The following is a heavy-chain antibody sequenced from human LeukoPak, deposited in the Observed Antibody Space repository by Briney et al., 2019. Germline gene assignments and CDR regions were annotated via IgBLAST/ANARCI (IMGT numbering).Heavy chain of an antibody. CDR2: ISSSGSTI. V-gene: IGHV3-48*03. CDR3: ARLYSSSSGLRASDY. J-gene: IGHJ4*02. D-gene: IGHD6-6*01. Sequence: GGSLRLSCAASGFTFSSYEMNRVRQAPGKGLGWVSYISSSGSTIFYADSVKGRFTISRDNAKNSLYLQMNSLRAEDTAVYYCARLYSSSSGLRASDYWGQGTLVTVSS. CDR1: GFTFSSYE.